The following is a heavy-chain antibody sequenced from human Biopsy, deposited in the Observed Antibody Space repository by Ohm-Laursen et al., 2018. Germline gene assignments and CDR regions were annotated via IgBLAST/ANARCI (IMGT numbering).Heavy chain of an antibody. CDR2: INPNNGGT. V-gene: IGHV1-2*02. J-gene: IGHJ3*01. CDR3: ARLAYSEYRRDPLDV. Sequence: VASVKASCKASGYNFNAYYMQWVRQAPGQGLEWMGWINPNNGGTNYAHKFQGRVTMTRDTSISTAYMHLSGLTSDDTAVYYCARLAYSEYRRDPLDVWGQGTMVTVSS. D-gene: IGHD5-18*01. CDR1: GYNFNAYY.